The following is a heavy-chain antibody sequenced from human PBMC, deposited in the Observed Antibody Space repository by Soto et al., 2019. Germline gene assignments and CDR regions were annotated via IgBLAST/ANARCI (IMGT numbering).Heavy chain of an antibody. J-gene: IGHJ3*02. Sequence: QVPLVESGGGVVQPGRSLRLSCAASGFTFSSYGMHWVRQAPGKGLEWVAVISYDGSNKYYADSVKSRFTISRDNSKNALYLQMNSLRAEDTAVYYCASLWVGESTDAFDIWCQGTMVTVSS. V-gene: IGHV3-30*03. D-gene: IGHD3-10*01. CDR1: GFTFSSYG. CDR3: ASLWVGESTDAFDI. CDR2: ISYDGSNK.